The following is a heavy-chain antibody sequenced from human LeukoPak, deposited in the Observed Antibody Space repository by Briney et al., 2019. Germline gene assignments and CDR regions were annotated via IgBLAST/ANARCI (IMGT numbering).Heavy chain of an antibody. Sequence: GRSLRLSCAASGFTFSSYGMHWVRQAPGKGLEWVAFIRYDGSNKYYADSVKGRFTISRDNSKNTLFLQMNSLRAEDTAVYYCAKGYYGSGSYGWFDPWGQGTLVTVSS. J-gene: IGHJ5*02. CDR2: IRYDGSNK. CDR3: AKGYYGSGSYGWFDP. D-gene: IGHD3-10*01. V-gene: IGHV3-30*02. CDR1: GFTFSSYG.